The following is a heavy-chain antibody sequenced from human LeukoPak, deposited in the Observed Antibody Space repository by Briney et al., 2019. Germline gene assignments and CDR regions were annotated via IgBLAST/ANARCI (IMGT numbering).Heavy chain of an antibody. Sequence: QPGRSLRLSCAASGFTFSSYAMHWVRQAPGKGLEWVAVISYDGSNKYYADSVKGRFTISRDNSKNTLYLQMNSLRAEDMAVYYCASGKGEYFDYWGQGTLVTVSS. CDR3: ASGKGEYFDY. CDR2: ISYDGSNK. J-gene: IGHJ4*02. V-gene: IGHV3-30*04. D-gene: IGHD3-16*01. CDR1: GFTFSSYA.